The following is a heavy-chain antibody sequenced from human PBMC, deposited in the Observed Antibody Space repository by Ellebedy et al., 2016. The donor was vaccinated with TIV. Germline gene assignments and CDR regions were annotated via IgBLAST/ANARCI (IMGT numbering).Heavy chain of an antibody. J-gene: IGHJ4*02. V-gene: IGHV3-7*01. Sequence: ESLKISCAASGFTFSSFWMSWVRQAPGKGLEWVANIKQGGSEKYYVDSVKGRFTISRDNAKNSLYLQMNSLRAEYTAVYYCERDRGTTMTVSDYWGQGTLVTVSS. CDR1: GFTFSSFW. CDR3: ERDRGTTMTVSDY. CDR2: IKQGGSEK. D-gene: IGHD3-22*01.